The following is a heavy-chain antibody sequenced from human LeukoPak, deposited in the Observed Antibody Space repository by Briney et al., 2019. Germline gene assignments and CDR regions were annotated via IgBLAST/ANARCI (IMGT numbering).Heavy chain of an antibody. V-gene: IGHV4-38-2*02. J-gene: IGHJ6*03. Sequence: SETLSLTCTVSGYSITSGYDWGWIRQPPGKGLEWIGASYHTGVTYYNPSLLSRVTISVDTSKNQFSLKLSSVTAADTAVYYCARRSRTIFGVVRTYYYYMDVWGKGTTVTVSS. D-gene: IGHD3-3*01. CDR3: ARRSRTIFGVVRTYYYYMDV. CDR2: SYHTGVT. CDR1: GYSITSGYD.